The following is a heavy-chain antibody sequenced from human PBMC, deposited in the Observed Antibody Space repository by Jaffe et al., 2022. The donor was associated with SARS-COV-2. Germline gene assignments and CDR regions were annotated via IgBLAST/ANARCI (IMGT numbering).Heavy chain of an antibody. Sequence: EVQLVESGGGLVQPGGSLRLSCEASGFTLSSCAMTWVRQAPGKGLEWVSDISGGGGSTYYADSVKGRFTISRDNSKNTLYLQMNSLRVEDAAVYYCAKRVAGSNYFDYWGQGTLVTVSS. J-gene: IGHJ4*02. CDR1: GFTLSSCA. CDR3: AKRVAGSNYFDY. V-gene: IGHV3-23*04. D-gene: IGHD6-19*01. CDR2: ISGGGGST.